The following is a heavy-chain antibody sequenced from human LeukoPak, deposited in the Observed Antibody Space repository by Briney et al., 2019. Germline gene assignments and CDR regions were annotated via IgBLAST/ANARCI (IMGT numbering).Heavy chain of an antibody. Sequence: GGSLRLSCAASGFTLSRHPIFWVRQAPGKGLEWVAVISHDGGNKYYTDSVKGRFTISRDNSKNTLYLQMNSLRAEDTAVYYCARAKPKNMVRGLIMRRESRYYFDYWGQGTLVTVSS. J-gene: IGHJ4*02. D-gene: IGHD3-10*01. CDR1: GFTLSRHP. V-gene: IGHV3-30*04. CDR2: ISHDGGNK. CDR3: ARAKPKNMVRGLIMRRESRYYFDY.